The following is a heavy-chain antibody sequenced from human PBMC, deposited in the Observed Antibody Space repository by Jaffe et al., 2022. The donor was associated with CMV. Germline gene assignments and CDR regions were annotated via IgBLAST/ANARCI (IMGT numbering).Heavy chain of an antibody. D-gene: IGHD4-17*01. V-gene: IGHV4-34*01. CDR2: INHSGST. CDR3: ASSTYGDYVDY. CDR1: GGSFSGYY. Sequence: QVQLQQWGAGLLKPSETLSLTCAVYGGSFSGYYWSWIRQPPGKGLEWIGEINHSGSTNYNPSLKSRVTISVDTSKNQFSLKLSSVTAADTAVYYCASSTYGDYVDYWGQGTLVTVSS. J-gene: IGHJ4*02.